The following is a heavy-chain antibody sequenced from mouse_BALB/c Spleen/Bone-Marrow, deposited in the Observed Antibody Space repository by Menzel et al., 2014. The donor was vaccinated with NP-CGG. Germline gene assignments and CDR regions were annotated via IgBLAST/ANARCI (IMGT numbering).Heavy chain of an antibody. CDR2: INPDSSTI. CDR1: GFDFSRYW. CDR3: ARLYYYGNFDY. J-gene: IGHJ2*01. V-gene: IGHV4-1*02. Sequence: EVQLQQSGGGLVQPGGSLKLSCAASGFDFSRYWMSWVRQAPGKGLEWIGEINPDSSTINYTPSLKDKFIISRDNAKNTLYLQMSKARSEDTALYYCARLYYYGNFDYWGQGTTLTVSS. D-gene: IGHD1-1*01.